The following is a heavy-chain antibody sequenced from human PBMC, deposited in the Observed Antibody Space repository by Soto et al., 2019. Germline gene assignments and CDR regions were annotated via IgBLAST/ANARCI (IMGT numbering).Heavy chain of an antibody. Sequence: PGGSLRLSCAASGFTFSSYGMHWVRQAPGKGLEWVAVISYDGSNKYYADSVKGRFTISRDNSKNTLYLQMNSLRAEDTAVYYCARVMCGDCSSYYYYSMDVWGQVTTVTVSS. CDR2: ISYDGSNK. D-gene: IGHD2-21*02. CDR1: GFTFSSYG. V-gene: IGHV3-30*03. J-gene: IGHJ6*02. CDR3: ARVMCGDCSSYYYYSMDV.